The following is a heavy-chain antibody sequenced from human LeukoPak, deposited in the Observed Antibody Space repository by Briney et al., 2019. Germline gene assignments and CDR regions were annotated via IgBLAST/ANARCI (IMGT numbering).Heavy chain of an antibody. CDR2: IYYSGST. CDR1: GGSLSSYY. Sequence: SETLSLTCTVSGGSLSSYYWSWIRQPPGKGLEWIGYIYYSGSTNYNPSLKSRVTISVDTSKNQFSLKLSSVTAADTAVYYCARSSPGRYSSWYFDLWGRGTLVTVSS. CDR3: ARSSPGRYSSWYFDL. D-gene: IGHD5-18*01. V-gene: IGHV4-59*01. J-gene: IGHJ2*01.